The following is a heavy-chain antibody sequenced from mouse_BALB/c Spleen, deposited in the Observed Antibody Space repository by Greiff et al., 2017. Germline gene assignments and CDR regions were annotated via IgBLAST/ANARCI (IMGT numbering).Heavy chain of an antibody. Sequence: DVKLVESGGGLVKPGGSLKLSCAASGFTFSDYYMYWVRQTPEKRLEWVATISDGGSYTYYPDSVKGRFTISRDNAKNNLYLQMSSLKSEDTAMYYCAGGKGFDWWGQGTTLTVST. J-gene: IGHJ2*01. CDR1: GFTFSDYY. CDR2: ISDGGSYT. CDR3: AGGKGFDW. D-gene: IGHD1-1*01. V-gene: IGHV5-4*02.